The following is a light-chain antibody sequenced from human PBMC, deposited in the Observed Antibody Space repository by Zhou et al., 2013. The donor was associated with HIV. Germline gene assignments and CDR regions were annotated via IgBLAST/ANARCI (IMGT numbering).Light chain of an antibody. J-gene: IGLJ2*01. CDR3: ATWDSSLNGPV. CDR1: SSNIGNNY. Sequence: QSVLTQPPSVSAAPGQKVTISCSGSSSNIGNNYVSWYQQLPGTAPKLLIYDNNKRPSGIPDRFSGSKSGTSATLGITGLQTGDEADYYCATWDSSLNGPVFGGGTKLTV. CDR2: DNN. V-gene: IGLV1-51*01.